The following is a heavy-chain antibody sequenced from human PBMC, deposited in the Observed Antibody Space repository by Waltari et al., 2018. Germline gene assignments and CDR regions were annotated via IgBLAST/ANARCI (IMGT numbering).Heavy chain of an antibody. CDR2: VKPKSGNT. V-gene: IGHV1-8*01. Sequence: QVQLVQSGAEVKKPGASVKVSCKASGDTFTSCDINWVRQASGQGLGGMGWVKPKSGNTNYAQKFLGRVTMTMDISVNTAYMELSSLTSEDTAVYYCAAEKWERQGGYYYFGMDVWGQGTTVTVSS. J-gene: IGHJ6*02. CDR3: AAEKWERQGGYYYFGMDV. CDR1: GDTFTSCD. D-gene: IGHD1-26*01.